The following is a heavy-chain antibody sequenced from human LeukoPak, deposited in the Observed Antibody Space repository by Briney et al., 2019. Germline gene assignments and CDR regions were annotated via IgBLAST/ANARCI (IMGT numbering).Heavy chain of an antibody. D-gene: IGHD3-22*01. CDR3: AKAQPITMRVVVIEVGFDY. Sequence: QPSGSLRLSCAASGFTFSSYARSWVRQAPGKGLEWVSAISGSGGSTYYADSVKGRFTISRCNSKNTLELQMNSQGAQSAAVYCFAKAQPITMRVVVIEVGFDYWGQGTLVTVSS. V-gene: IGHV3-23*01. CDR1: GFTFSSYA. J-gene: IGHJ4*02. CDR2: ISGSGGST.